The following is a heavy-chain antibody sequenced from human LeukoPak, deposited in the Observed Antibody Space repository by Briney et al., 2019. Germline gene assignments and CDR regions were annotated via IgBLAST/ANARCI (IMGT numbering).Heavy chain of an antibody. Sequence: PGGSLRLSCVASGFTVSSNYMNWVRQAPGKGLEWVSTISGSGGSTNFADSVKGRFTISRDNSQNTLYLQMNSLRGDDTAVYYCAKVLQMGAFDIWGQGTMVTVSS. CDR2: ISGSGGST. D-gene: IGHD5-24*01. J-gene: IGHJ3*02. V-gene: IGHV3-23*01. CDR1: GFTVSSNY. CDR3: AKVLQMGAFDI.